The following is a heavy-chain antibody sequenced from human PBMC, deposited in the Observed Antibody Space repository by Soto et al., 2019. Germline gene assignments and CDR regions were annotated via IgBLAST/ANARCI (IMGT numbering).Heavy chain of an antibody. CDR1: GGSISSYY. CDR3: ARLPDYDILTGYYSGYYGMDV. V-gene: IGHV4-59*08. CDR2: IYYSGST. J-gene: IGHJ6*02. D-gene: IGHD3-9*01. Sequence: ETLSLTCTVAGGSISSYYWSWIRQPPGKGLEWIGYIYYSGSTNYNPSLKSRVTISVDTAKNQFSLKLSSVTAADTAGCCWARLPDYDILTGYYSGYYGMDVWCQGTTVTVSS.